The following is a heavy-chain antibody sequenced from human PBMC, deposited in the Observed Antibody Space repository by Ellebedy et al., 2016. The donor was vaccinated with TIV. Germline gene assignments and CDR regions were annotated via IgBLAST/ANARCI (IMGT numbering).Heavy chain of an antibody. V-gene: IGHV3-21*01. Sequence: GESLKISCAASGFTFSSYSMNWVRQALGKGLEWVSSITSSSSYIYYADSVEGRFTISRDNAKNSLYLQMNSLRAEDTAVYYCARDAGYNWNARYFDYWGQGPLVTVSS. CDR3: ARDAGYNWNARYFDY. CDR2: ITSSSSYI. CDR1: GFTFSSYS. J-gene: IGHJ4*02. D-gene: IGHD1-1*01.